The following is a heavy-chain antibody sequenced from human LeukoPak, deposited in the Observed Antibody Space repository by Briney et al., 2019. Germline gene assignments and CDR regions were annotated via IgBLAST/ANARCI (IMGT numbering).Heavy chain of an antibody. CDR3: VRVRDSSNWYVFDV. CDR1: GFTFDDYA. CDR2: ISWNSGSI. D-gene: IGHD6-13*01. J-gene: IGHJ3*01. Sequence: GGSLRLSWAASGFTFDDYAMHWVRQAPGKGLGWVSGISWNSGSIGYADSVKGRFTISRDNAKNSLYLQMNSLRAEDTAVYYCVRVRDSSNWYVFDVWGQGTMVTVSS. V-gene: IGHV3-9*01.